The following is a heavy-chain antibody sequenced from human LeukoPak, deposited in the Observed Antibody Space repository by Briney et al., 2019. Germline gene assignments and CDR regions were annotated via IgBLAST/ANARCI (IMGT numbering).Heavy chain of an antibody. CDR1: GGSITSYY. J-gene: IGHJ4*02. V-gene: IGHV4-59*01. CDR3: ARDTLVGATDVDY. D-gene: IGHD1-26*01. Sequence: PSETLSLTCSVSGGSITSYYWSWIRQPPGKGLEWIGHVSDGGRTNYSPSLRSRVSISVDTSKNQFSLKLNSVTAADTAVYYCARDTLVGATDVDYWGQGTLVTVSS. CDR2: VSDGGRT.